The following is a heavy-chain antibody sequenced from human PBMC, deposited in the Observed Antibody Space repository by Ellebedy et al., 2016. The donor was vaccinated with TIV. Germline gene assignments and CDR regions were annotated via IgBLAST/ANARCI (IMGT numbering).Heavy chain of an antibody. V-gene: IGHV3-23*01. J-gene: IGHJ4*02. CDR1: GFTFSNYA. D-gene: IGHD3-16*01. CDR3: ARGLRGEFAS. CDR2: TSGGGATT. Sequence: GESLKISCAASGFTFSNYAMSWVRQAPGKGLEWVSGTSGGGATTYYADSVKGRFTISRDNSKNTLYLQMNSLRAEDTAVYYCARGLRGEFASWGQGNLVTVSS.